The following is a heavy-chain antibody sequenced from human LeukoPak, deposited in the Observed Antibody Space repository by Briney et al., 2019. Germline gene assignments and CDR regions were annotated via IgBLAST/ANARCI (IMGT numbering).Heavy chain of an antibody. CDR3: AKVSGGGLYYDGMDV. J-gene: IGHJ6*02. V-gene: IGHV3-23*01. Sequence: GGSLRLSCAASGFTFSSYAMSWVRQAPGKGLEWVSTVSGSGGSTYYADSVKGRFAISRDNSKNTLYLQMNSLRAEDTAVYYCAKVSGGGLYYDGMDVWGQGTTVTVSS. D-gene: IGHD1-14*01. CDR1: GFTFSSYA. CDR2: VSGSGGST.